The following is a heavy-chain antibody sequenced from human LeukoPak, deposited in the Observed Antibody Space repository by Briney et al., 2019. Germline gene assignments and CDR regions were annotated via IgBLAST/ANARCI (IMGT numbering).Heavy chain of an antibody. J-gene: IGHJ4*02. CDR1: VFTVSSNY. D-gene: IGHD3-10*01. CDR2: IYSGGST. Sequence: PGGSLRLSCAASVFTVSSNYMSWVRQAPGRGGEWVSVIYSGGSTYYADSVKGRFTISRDNSKNTRHLQINSLSAEDTAVYYCARAPDYYGSGSYYTNIEFAYWGQGTLVTVSS. CDR3: ARAPDYYGSGSYYTNIEFAY. V-gene: IGHV3-53*01.